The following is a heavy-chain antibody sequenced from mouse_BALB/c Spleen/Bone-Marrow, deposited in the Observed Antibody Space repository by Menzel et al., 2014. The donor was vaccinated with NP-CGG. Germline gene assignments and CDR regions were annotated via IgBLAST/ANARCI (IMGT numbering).Heavy chain of an antibody. D-gene: IGHD2-4*01. CDR2: ISSGGST. Sequence: EANVVESGGGLVKPGGSLKLSCAASGFTFSSYAMSWVRQTPEKRLEWVASISSGGSTYYPDSVKGRFTISRDNARNILYQQMSSLRSEDTAMYYCARGGGYDYGSWFAYWGQGTLVTVSA. CDR1: GFTFSSYA. J-gene: IGHJ3*01. V-gene: IGHV5-6-5*01. CDR3: ARGGGYDYGSWFAY.